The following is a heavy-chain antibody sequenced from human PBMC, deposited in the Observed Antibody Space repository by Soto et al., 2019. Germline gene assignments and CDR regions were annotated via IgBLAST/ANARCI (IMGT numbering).Heavy chain of an antibody. V-gene: IGHV1-46*01. CDR1: GYTFTSYY. D-gene: IGHD2-15*01. CDR3: ARATVVAARAFDI. J-gene: IGHJ3*02. Sequence: ASVKVSCKASGYTFTSYYMHWLRQSPGQGLEWMGIINPSGGSTSYAQKFQGRVTMTRDTSTSTVYMELSSLRSEDTAVYYCARATVVAARAFDIWGQGTMVTVS. CDR2: INPSGGST.